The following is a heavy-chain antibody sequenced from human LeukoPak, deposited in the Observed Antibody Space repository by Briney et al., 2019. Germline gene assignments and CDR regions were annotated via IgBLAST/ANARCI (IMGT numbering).Heavy chain of an antibody. V-gene: IGHV3-30-3*01. CDR3: ARDTSRVVAASTYYFDY. Sequence: GGSLGLSCAASGFTFSSYAMHWVRQAPGKGLEWVAVISYDGSNKYYADSVKGRFTISRDNSKNTLYLQMNSLRAEDRAVYYCARDTSRVVAASTYYFDYWGQGTLVTVSS. D-gene: IGHD2-15*01. CDR2: ISYDGSNK. J-gene: IGHJ4*02. CDR1: GFTFSSYA.